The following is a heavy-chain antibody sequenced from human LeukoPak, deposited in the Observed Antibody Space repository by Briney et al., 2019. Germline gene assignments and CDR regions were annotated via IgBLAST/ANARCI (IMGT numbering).Heavy chain of an antibody. CDR1: DGSIGSSSYY. Sequence: PSETLSLTCTVSDGSIGSSSYYWGWIRQPPGKGLEWIGSIYYSGSTYYNPSLKSRVTISVDTSKNQFSLKLSSVTAADTAVYYCAREFPPAYDYDSSGGLDPWGQGTLVTVSS. CDR2: IYYSGST. V-gene: IGHV4-39*07. D-gene: IGHD3-22*01. J-gene: IGHJ5*02. CDR3: AREFPPAYDYDSSGGLDP.